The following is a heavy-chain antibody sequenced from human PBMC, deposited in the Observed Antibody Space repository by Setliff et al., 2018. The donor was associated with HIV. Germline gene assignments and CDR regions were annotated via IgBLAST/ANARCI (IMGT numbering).Heavy chain of an antibody. CDR2: VYYDGRT. V-gene: IGHV4-39*07. J-gene: IGHJ4*02. CDR1: GDSIRTGAYY. Sequence: LSLTCIGSGDSIRTGAYYWGWVRQPPGKGLAWIGSVYYDGRTFYNPSLKSRLAISVDTSKNQFSLRLNSVTAADTAVYFCARGGTVSADFDSWGQGTLVTVSS. CDR3: ARGGTVSADFDS. D-gene: IGHD6-19*01.